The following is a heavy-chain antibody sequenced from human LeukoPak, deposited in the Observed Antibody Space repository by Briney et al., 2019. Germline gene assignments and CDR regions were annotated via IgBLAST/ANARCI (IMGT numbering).Heavy chain of an antibody. CDR3: ATYRGSSLTKQDY. CDR1: GFTFTTYW. CDR2: INENGSEK. J-gene: IGHJ4*02. D-gene: IGHD4-11*01. V-gene: IGHV3-7*01. Sequence: GGSLRLSCAASGFTFTTYWMTWVRQAPGKGLQWVANINENGSEKNYLNSVKGRFTISRDNVKNSLYLQMNSLTAEDTAVYYCATYRGSSLTKQDYWGQGTLVTVSS.